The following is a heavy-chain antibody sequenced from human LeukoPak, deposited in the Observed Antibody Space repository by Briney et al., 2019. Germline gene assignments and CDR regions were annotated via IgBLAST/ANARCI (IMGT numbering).Heavy chain of an antibody. CDR2: ISSSSSYI. J-gene: IGHJ4*02. D-gene: IGHD2-8*01. Sequence: AGGSLRLSCAASGFTFSSYSMNWVRQAPGKGLEWVSSISSSSSYIYYADSVKGRFTISRDNAKNSLYLQMNSLRAEDTAVYYCAKDTSIGKYCTNGVCSPFDYWGQGTLVTVSS. CDR1: GFTFSSYS. CDR3: AKDTSIGKYCTNGVCSPFDY. V-gene: IGHV3-21*04.